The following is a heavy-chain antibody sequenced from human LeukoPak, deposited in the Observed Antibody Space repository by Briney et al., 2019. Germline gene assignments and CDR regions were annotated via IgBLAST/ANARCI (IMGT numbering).Heavy chain of an antibody. V-gene: IGHV3-74*01. CDR1: GLTFSSYW. J-gene: IGHJ3*02. D-gene: IGHD3-22*01. Sequence: GGSLRLSCAASGLTFSSYWMHWVRQAPGKGLVWVSRINSDGSTTTYADSVKGRFTISRDNAMNTLYLQMNSLRAEDMALYYCAKASTRSFTSGYYGDAFDIWGQGTMVSVSS. CDR3: AKASTRSFTSGYYGDAFDI. CDR2: INSDGSTT.